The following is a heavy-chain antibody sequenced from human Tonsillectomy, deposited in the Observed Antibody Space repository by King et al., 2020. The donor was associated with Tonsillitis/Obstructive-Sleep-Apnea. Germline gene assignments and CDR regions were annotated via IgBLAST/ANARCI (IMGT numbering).Heavy chain of an antibody. Sequence: VQLVESGGGLVQPGGSLRLSCAASGFTFSSYAMNWVRQAPGKGLEWVSAISGGGGNTYYADSVKGRFTISRDNAKNTLYLQMNRLRAEDTAVYYCEKGWASGWEGSFDYWGPGTLVTVS. J-gene: IGHJ4*02. CDR1: GFTFSSYA. V-gene: IGHV3-23*04. CDR3: EKGWASGWEGSFDY. CDR2: ISGGGGNT. D-gene: IGHD6-19*01.